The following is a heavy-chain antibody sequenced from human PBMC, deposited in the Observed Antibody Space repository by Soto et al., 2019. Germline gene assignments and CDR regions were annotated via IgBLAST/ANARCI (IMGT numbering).Heavy chain of an antibody. J-gene: IGHJ3*02. CDR1: GYTFTSYG. V-gene: IGHV1-18*01. Sequence: ASVKVSCKASGYTFTSYGISWVRQAPGQGLEWMGWISAYNGNTNYAQKLQGRVTMTTDTSTSTAYMELRSLRSDDTAVYYCARDLLGTLSFYDILTGYSPLDAFDIWGQGTMVTVSS. CDR2: ISAYNGNT. D-gene: IGHD3-9*01. CDR3: ARDLLGTLSFYDILTGYSPLDAFDI.